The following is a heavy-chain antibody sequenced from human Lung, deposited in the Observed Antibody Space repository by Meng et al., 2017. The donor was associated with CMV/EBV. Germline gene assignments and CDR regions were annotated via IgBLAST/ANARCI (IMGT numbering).Heavy chain of an antibody. CDR3: AHSWKSYYYDSSGYFPFDY. Sequence: QITLKESGPTLVKPTQTLTLTCTFSGFPLSTSGVGVGWIRQPPGKALEWLALIYWDDDKRYSPSLKSRLTITKDTSKNQVVLTMTNMDPVDTATYYCAHSWKSYYYDSSGYFPFDYWGQGTLVTVAS. CDR1: GFPLSTSGVG. J-gene: IGHJ4*02. CDR2: IYWDDDK. D-gene: IGHD3-22*01. V-gene: IGHV2-5*02.